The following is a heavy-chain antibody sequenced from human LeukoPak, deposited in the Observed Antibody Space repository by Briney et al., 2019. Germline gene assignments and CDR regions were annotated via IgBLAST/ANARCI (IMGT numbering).Heavy chain of an antibody. CDR1: GFTFSNYG. CDR3: ARATVDDYFDY. D-gene: IGHD6-19*01. V-gene: IGHV3-30*03. CDR2: ISYDDSHK. J-gene: IGHJ4*02. Sequence: PGGSLRLSCAASGFTFSNYGVHWVRQAPGQGLEWVAFISYDDSHKYYLDSVKGRFTISRDNSKNTLYLQMNNLRAEDTAVYYCARATVDDYFDYWGQGTLVTVSS.